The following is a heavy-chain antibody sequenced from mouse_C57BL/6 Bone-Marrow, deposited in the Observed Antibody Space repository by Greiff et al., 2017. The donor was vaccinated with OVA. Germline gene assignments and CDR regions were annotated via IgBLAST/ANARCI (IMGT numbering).Heavy chain of an antibody. CDR3: ARGDGNYENPAMDY. J-gene: IGHJ4*01. CDR2: IYPGDGDT. V-gene: IGHV1-82*01. Sequence: QVQLKESGPELVKPGASVKISCKASGYAFSSSWMNWVKQRPGQGLEWIGRIYPGDGDTNYNGKFKGKATLTADKSSSTAYMQLSSLTSEDSAVYVGARGDGNYENPAMDYWGQGTSVTVSS. D-gene: IGHD2-1*01. CDR1: GYAFSSSW.